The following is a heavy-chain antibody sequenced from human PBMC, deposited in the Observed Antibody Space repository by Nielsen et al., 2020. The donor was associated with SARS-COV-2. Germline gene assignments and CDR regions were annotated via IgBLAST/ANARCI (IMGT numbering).Heavy chain of an antibody. CDR3: ARGGRGLTAGDYYYYYGMDA. V-gene: IGHV4-39*07. CDR2: IYYSGST. Sequence: RQAPGKGLEWIGSIYYSGSTYHNPSLKSRVTISVDTSKNQFSLKLSSVTAADTAVYYCARGGRGLTAGDYYYYYGMDAWGQGTTVTVSS. D-gene: IGHD1-14*01. J-gene: IGHJ6*02.